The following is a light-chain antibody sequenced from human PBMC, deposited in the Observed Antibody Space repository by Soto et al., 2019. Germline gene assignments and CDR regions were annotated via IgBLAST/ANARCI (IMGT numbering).Light chain of an antibody. CDR1: SSDVGFYNY. CDR3: CSYAGSSTSLV. CDR2: EGS. J-gene: IGLJ3*02. V-gene: IGLV2-23*01. Sequence: QSALTRPASVSGSPGQSITISCSGTSSDVGFYNYVSWFQQYPGKAPKLIIYEGSKRPSGVSNRFSGSKSGNTASLTISGLQAEDEADYYCCSYAGSSTSLVFGGGTKLTVL.